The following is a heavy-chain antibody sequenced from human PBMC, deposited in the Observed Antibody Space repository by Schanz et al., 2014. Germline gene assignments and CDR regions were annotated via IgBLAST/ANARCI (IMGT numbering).Heavy chain of an antibody. CDR3: AKDRYSRGWRGDYFDE. V-gene: IGHV3-23*01. J-gene: IGHJ4*02. D-gene: IGHD3-22*01. Sequence: DVHLLESGGGLVQPGGSLRLSCAASEFTFSTDAMSWVRQAPGKGLEWLSVISASGGDTYYADSVKGRFTISRDNSKNTLYLQMNSLRAEDTAVYDCAKDRYSRGWRGDYFDEWGQGTLVTVAS. CDR2: ISASGGDT. CDR1: EFTFSTDA.